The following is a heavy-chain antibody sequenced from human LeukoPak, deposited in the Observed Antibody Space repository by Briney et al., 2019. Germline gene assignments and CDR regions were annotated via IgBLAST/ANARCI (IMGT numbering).Heavy chain of an antibody. D-gene: IGHD2-15*01. CDR1: EFTFDNYA. J-gene: IGHJ4*02. CDR2: INGGGSPI. Sequence: PGGSLRLSCAASEFTFDNYAMSWVRQAPGKGLEWVAYINGGGSPIYYADSVRGRFTISRDNAKNSLYLQMNSLSAEDTAIYYCARQPQVAHFDYWGQGTPVSVSS. CDR3: ARQPQVAHFDY. V-gene: IGHV3-48*01.